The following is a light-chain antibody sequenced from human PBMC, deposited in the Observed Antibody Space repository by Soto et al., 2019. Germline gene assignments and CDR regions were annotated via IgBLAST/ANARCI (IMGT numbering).Light chain of an antibody. V-gene: IGKV3-20*01. CDR2: GAS. CDR3: QHYGSSPPYT. CDR1: QSVSRSY. Sequence: EIVLTQSPGTLSLSPGERATLSCRASQSVSRSYLAWYQQRPDQAPRLLIYGASTRATGIPDRFSGSGSGTDFALTISRLEPEDFAVYYCQHYGSSPPYTFGQGTKLEIK. J-gene: IGKJ2*01.